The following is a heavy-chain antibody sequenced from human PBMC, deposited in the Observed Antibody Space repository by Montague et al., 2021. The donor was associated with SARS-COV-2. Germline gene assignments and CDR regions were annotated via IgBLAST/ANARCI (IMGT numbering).Heavy chain of an antibody. J-gene: IGHJ6*02. CDR1: GFTFSSYW. D-gene: IGHD1-26*01. CDR2: IKPDGGEK. CDR3: ARDSRIVGATGGMDV. Sequence: SLRLSCSASGFTFSSYWMSWVRQTPGKGLEWVANIKPDGGEKHYXDSVKGRFTISRDNAKNSLNLQMDSLGAEDTALYYCARDSRIVGATGGMDVWGQGTTVIVSS. V-gene: IGHV3-7*03.